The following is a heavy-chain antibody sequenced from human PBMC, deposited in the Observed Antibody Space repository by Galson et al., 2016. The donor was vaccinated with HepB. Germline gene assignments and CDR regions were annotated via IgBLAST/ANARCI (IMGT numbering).Heavy chain of an antibody. V-gene: IGHV3-48*01. CDR1: GVTFSSLS. Sequence: SLRLSCAVSGVTFSSLSMNWVRRAPGKGLEWVSYLPSENNIKHYADSVRGRFNISRDNAKNSLYLQMNSLRVEDTALYYCACNRRGVFLLDCWGQGTLVTVSS. CDR2: LPSENNIK. D-gene: IGHD3-10*01. CDR3: ACNRRGVFLLDC. J-gene: IGHJ4*02.